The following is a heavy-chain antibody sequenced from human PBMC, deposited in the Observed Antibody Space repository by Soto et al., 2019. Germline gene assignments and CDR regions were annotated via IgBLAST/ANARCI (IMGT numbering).Heavy chain of an antibody. D-gene: IGHD1-26*01. CDR2: IYYTGST. V-gene: IGHV4-59*08. CDR3: ARARGGASSFDY. CDR1: GGSISSYY. J-gene: IGHJ4*02. Sequence: SETLSLTWTVSGGSISSYYWSWIRQPPGKGLEWIGYIYYTGSTNYNPSLKSRVTISVDTSKKQFSLKLSSVTAADTAVYYCARARGGASSFDYWGQGTLVTVSS.